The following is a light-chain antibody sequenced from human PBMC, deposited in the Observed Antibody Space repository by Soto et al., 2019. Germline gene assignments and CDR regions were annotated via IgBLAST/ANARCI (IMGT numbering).Light chain of an antibody. V-gene: IGKV1-9*01. CDR1: QGISSY. Sequence: DIQLTQSPSFLSASVGDRVTITCRASQGISSYLAWYQQKPGKAPKLLIYAASTLQSGVPSRFSGSGSGTEFTPTISILQPEDVASYYCQQLNSFPLTFGPGTKVDIK. J-gene: IGKJ3*01. CDR3: QQLNSFPLT. CDR2: AAS.